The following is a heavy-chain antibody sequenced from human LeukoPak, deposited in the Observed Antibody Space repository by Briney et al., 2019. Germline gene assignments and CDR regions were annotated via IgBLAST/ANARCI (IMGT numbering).Heavy chain of an antibody. CDR2: MNPNSGNT. CDR3: ALSDYGDPNAFDI. CDR1: GYTFTSYD. D-gene: IGHD4-17*01. V-gene: IGHV1-8*01. J-gene: IGHJ3*02. Sequence: ASVKVSCKASGYTFTSYDINWVRQATEQGLEWMGWMNPNSGNTGYAQKFQGRVTMTRNTSISTAYMELSSLRSEDTAVYYCALSDYGDPNAFDIWGQGTMVTVSS.